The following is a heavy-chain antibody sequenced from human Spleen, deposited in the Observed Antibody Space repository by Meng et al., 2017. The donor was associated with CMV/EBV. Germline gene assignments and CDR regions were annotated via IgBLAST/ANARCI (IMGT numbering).Heavy chain of an antibody. CDR2: INLNGGST. Sequence: SCAGSGFTFDDYGMSWGRQGPGKGLGWVSGINLNGGSTGYADSVKGRFTISRDNAKNSLYLQMNSLRAEDTALYYCARGRGSYYSFDYWGQGTPVTVSS. V-gene: IGHV3-20*04. CDR1: GFTFDDYG. D-gene: IGHD1-26*01. CDR3: ARGRGSYYSFDY. J-gene: IGHJ4*02.